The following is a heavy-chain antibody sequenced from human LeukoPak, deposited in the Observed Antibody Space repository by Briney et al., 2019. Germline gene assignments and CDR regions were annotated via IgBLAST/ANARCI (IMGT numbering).Heavy chain of an antibody. Sequence: GGSLRLSCAASGITFSSYGKHWVRQAPGKGLEWVAVIWYDGSNKFYADSVKGRFTISRDNSKNTLFLQMNILRAEDTAVYYCARERLGGGAFDIWGQGTMVTVSS. D-gene: IGHD3-16*01. CDR3: ARERLGGGAFDI. J-gene: IGHJ3*02. V-gene: IGHV3-33*01. CDR2: IWYDGSNK. CDR1: GITFSSYG.